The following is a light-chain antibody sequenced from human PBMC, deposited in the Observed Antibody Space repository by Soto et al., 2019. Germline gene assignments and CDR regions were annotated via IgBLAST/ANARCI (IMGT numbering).Light chain of an antibody. CDR3: QQRSNWPLT. V-gene: IGKV3-11*01. Sequence: EFVLTQSPATLLLSPGERPTFSSRASQRFSSSLAWYQQKPAQAPSLLIYDASKRATGIPARFSGSGSGTDFTLTISSLEPEDFAVYYCQQRSNWPLTFGGGTKVEIK. CDR2: DAS. CDR1: QRFSSS. J-gene: IGKJ4*01.